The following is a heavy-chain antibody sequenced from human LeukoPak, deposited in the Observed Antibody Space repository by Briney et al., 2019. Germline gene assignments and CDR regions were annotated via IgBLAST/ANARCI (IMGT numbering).Heavy chain of an antibody. Sequence: KPGGSLRLSCAASGYTFSNAWMSWVRQAPGEGLEWVGRIKSKTDGGTTDYAAPVKGRFTSSREDSKNTLSLQMNSLKTEDTAVYYCTTDLPYDSYLGGQGTLVTVSS. V-gene: IGHV3-15*01. CDR3: TTDLPYDSYL. J-gene: IGHJ1*01. CDR2: IKSKTDGGTT. CDR1: GYTFSNAW. D-gene: IGHD3-22*01.